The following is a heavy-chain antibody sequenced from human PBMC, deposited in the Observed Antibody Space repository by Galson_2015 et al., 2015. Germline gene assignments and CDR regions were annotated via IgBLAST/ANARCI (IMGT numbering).Heavy chain of an antibody. CDR3: ARAGGYCSTTSCYGLDH. V-gene: IGHV7-4-1*02. Sequence: SVKVSCKASGYTFTSYTMNWVRQAPGRGPEWMGWINTNTGNPTYAPGFTGRFVLSLDTSVNTAYLQISSLKAEDTAVYYCARAGGYCSTTSCYGLDHWGQGTLVTVSS. CDR1: GYTFTSYT. CDR2: INTNTGNP. J-gene: IGHJ4*02. D-gene: IGHD2-2*01.